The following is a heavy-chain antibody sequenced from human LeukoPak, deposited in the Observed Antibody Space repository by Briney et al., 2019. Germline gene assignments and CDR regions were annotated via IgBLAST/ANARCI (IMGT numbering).Heavy chain of an antibody. J-gene: IGHJ6*03. CDR2: IYYSGST. V-gene: IGHV4-61*01. Sequence: SETLSLTCTVSGGSISSGSYYWSWIRQPPGKGLEWIGYIYYSGSTNYNPSLKSRVTISVDTSKNQFSLKLSSVTAADTAVYYCARGALYYDFWSARGHYMDVWGKGTTVTVSS. CDR3: ARGALYYDFWSARGHYMDV. CDR1: GGSISSGSYY. D-gene: IGHD3-3*01.